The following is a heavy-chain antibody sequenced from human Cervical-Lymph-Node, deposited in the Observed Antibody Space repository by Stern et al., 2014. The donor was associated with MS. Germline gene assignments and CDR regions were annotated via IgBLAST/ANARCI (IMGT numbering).Heavy chain of an antibody. Sequence: EVQLLESGGGLVQPGGYLRLSCAASGFTFSSYAMTWVRQAPGTGLEWVSSINSSGGRTDNADSVKGRFTISRDNSKNTLFLQMNSLRDEDTAVYYCARGGDIWGRYRQYYFDYWGQGSLVTVSS. CDR1: GFTFSSYA. J-gene: IGHJ4*02. CDR3: ARGGDIWGRYRQYYFDY. CDR2: INSSGGRT. D-gene: IGHD3-16*02. V-gene: IGHV3-23*01.